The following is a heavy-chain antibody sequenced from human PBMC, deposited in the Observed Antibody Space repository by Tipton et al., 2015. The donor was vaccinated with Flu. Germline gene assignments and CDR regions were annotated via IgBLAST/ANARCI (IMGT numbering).Heavy chain of an antibody. D-gene: IGHD3-3*01. CDR2: INPNSGGT. CDR1: GYTFTGYY. J-gene: IGHJ3*02. V-gene: IGHV1-2*02. CDR3: ARDTIFGVVTTRLI. Sequence: QLVQSGAEVKKPGASVKVSCKASGYTFTGYYMHWVRQAPGQGLEWMGWINPNSGGTNYAQKFQGRVTMTRDTSISTAYMELSRLRSDATAVYYCARDTIFGVVTTRLIWGQGTMVTVSS.